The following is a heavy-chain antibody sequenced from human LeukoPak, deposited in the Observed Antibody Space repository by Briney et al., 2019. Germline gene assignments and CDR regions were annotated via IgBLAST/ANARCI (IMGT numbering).Heavy chain of an antibody. D-gene: IGHD2-2*02. CDR1: GGSFSGYY. V-gene: IGHV4-34*01. Sequence: SETLSLTCAVYGGSFSGYYWSWIRQPPGKGLEWIGEINHSGSTNYNPSLKSRVTISVDTSKNQFSLKLSSVTAADTAVYYCARASRDCSSTSCYTLAVRASRGNRHNWFDPWGQGTLVTVSS. J-gene: IGHJ5*02. CDR2: INHSGST. CDR3: ARASRDCSSTSCYTLAVRASRGNRHNWFDP.